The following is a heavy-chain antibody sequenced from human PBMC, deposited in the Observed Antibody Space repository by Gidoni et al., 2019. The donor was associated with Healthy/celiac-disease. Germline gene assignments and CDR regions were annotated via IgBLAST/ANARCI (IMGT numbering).Heavy chain of an antibody. Sequence: QVQLQESGPGLVKPSQTLSLTCTVSGGSISSGSYYWSWIRQPAGKGLEWIGRIYTRGSTNYNPSLKSRVTISVDTSKNQFSLKLSSVTAADTAVYYCARDGPYDFWSGYSNWYFDLWGRGTLVTVSS. CDR2: IYTRGST. J-gene: IGHJ2*01. D-gene: IGHD3-3*01. CDR1: GGSISSGSYY. CDR3: ARDGPYDFWSGYSNWYFDL. V-gene: IGHV4-61*02.